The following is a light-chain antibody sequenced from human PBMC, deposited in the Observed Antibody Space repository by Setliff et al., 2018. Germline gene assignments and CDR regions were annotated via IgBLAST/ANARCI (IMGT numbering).Light chain of an antibody. CDR2: EVT. V-gene: IGLV2-14*03. CDR1: SSDISVYNY. CDR3: LSYTSETTHAL. J-gene: IGLJ2*01. Sequence: LTQPPSASGSPGQSVTISCTGTSSDISVYNYVSWYQQHPNKAPKLMIYEVTKRPSGVSDRFSGSKSGNTASLTISGLQAEDEADYYCLSYTSETTHALFAGGTK.